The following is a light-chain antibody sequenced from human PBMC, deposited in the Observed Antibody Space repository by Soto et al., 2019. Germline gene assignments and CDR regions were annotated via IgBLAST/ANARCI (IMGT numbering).Light chain of an antibody. CDR3: AAWDDSLKGVI. V-gene: IGLV1-44*01. Sequence: QSVLTQPPSASGTPVQRVTISCSGSSSNIGSNSVNWYQQLPGTAPKPLIYTNNQRPLGVPDRFSGSKSGTSASLAISGLQSEDEADYYCAAWDDSLKGVIFGGGTKLTVL. CDR2: TNN. CDR1: SSNIGSNS. J-gene: IGLJ2*01.